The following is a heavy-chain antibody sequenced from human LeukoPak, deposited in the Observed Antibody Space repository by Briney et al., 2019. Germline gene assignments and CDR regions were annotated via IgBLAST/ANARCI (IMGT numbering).Heavy chain of an antibody. CDR3: AREGSVAAGYFQR. J-gene: IGHJ1*01. CDR2: IYTSGST. Sequence: SQTLSLTCTVSGGPINSGSYYWTWIRQPAGKGLEWIGRIYTSGSTNYNPSLRGRVTISADTSTNQFSLRLSSVTAADTAVYYCAREGSVAAGYFQRWGQGTLVTVSS. CDR1: GGPINSGSYY. V-gene: IGHV4-61*02. D-gene: IGHD6-19*01.